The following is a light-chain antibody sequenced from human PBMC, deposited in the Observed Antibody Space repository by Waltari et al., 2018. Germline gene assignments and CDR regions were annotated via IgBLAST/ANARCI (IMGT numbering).Light chain of an antibody. J-gene: IGLJ3*02. V-gene: IGLV2-11*01. CDR2: AVA. CDR3: CSYAGSYTWV. CDR1: SAAVGANNY. Sequence: QSALTQPRAVSGSPGQSVTIPCAGTSAAVGANNYVPWYQHHPGKAPKVVIYAVARRPSGVPDRFTGSRSGNTASLTISGLQADDEADYYCCSYAGSYTWVFGGGTRLTVL.